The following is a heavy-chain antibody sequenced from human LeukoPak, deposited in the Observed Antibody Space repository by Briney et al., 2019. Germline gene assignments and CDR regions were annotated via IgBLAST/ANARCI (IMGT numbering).Heavy chain of an antibody. D-gene: IGHD1-7*01. CDR3: ARGATDTTRWFDP. CDR1: GFTFSTYT. J-gene: IGHJ5*02. Sequence: PGRSLRLSCAASGFTFSTYTMSWVRQAPGKGLEWVSIISRASESIFYADSVKGRFTISRDNAKNSLYLQMNGLRAEDTAAYYCARGATDTTRWFDPWGQGTLVTVSS. V-gene: IGHV3-21*01. CDR2: ISRASESI.